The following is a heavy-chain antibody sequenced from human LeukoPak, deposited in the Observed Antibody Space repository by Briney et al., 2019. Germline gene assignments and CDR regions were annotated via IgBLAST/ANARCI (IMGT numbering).Heavy chain of an antibody. CDR2: IFHSGTT. D-gene: IGHD3-16*01. V-gene: IGHV4-59*01. J-gene: IGHJ3*01. CDR3: ARRMITTSDTFDL. Sequence: SETLSLICSVSGDSMNKNFWSWIRQPPGKGLEWIGYIFHSGTTNYSPSLESRVTISLDTSENQFSLMLTSVTAADTAVYYCARRMITTSDTFDLWGQGTMVTVSS. CDR1: GDSMNKNF.